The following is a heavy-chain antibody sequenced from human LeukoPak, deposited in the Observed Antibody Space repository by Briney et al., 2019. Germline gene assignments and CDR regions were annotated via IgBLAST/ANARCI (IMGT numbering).Heavy chain of an antibody. D-gene: IGHD5-24*01. V-gene: IGHV3-23*05. Sequence: GGSLRLSCVGSGFNFMQYGMMWVRQAPGKGLEWVSTIHPSGINTHHADSVKGRFTISRDNSKNTLYLQMNSLRVEDTAIYYCARDASTLLPTDDSWGQGTLVAVSS. CDR2: IHPSGINT. CDR3: ARDASTLLPTDDS. J-gene: IGHJ4*02. CDR1: GFNFMQYG.